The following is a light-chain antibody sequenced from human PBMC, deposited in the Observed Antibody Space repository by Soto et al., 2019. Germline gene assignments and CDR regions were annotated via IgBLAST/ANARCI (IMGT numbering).Light chain of an antibody. V-gene: IGLV2-8*01. Sequence: QSALTQPPSASGSPGQSVTISCTGTKNDIGVYDFVSWYQHHPGKAPRLIIYEVVQRPSGVPDRFSGSKSGNTASLTVSGLQAADEAEYFCKSYAGSNTYIFGSGLKGTAL. CDR3: KSYAGSNTYI. CDR2: EVV. J-gene: IGLJ1*01. CDR1: KNDIGVYDF.